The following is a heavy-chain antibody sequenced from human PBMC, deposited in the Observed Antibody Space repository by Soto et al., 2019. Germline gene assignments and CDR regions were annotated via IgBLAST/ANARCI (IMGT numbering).Heavy chain of an antibody. Sequence: GGSLRLSCAASGFTFSSYGMHWVRRAPGKGLEWVALISYDASKDYYADSVKGRFTISRDNSQNTLFLQMNSLRAEDAAVYYCAKDLYSIAVAGAPVDSWGQGT. V-gene: IGHV3-30*18. J-gene: IGHJ4*02. CDR2: ISYDASKD. D-gene: IGHD6-19*01. CDR1: GFTFSSYG. CDR3: AKDLYSIAVAGAPVDS.